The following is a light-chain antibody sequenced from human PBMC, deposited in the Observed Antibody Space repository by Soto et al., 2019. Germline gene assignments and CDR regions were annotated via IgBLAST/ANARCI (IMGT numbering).Light chain of an antibody. J-gene: IGKJ1*01. CDR1: QSLLQSNGYNY. Sequence: DTVMTQSPLSLPVTPGEPASISCRSSQSLLQSNGYNYLNWYLQKPGQSPQLLIYLGSTRASGVPDRFSDSGSGTDFTLRISRVEAEDVGVYYCMQALQIPAFGQGTKVEIK. CDR3: MQALQIPA. CDR2: LGS. V-gene: IGKV2-28*01.